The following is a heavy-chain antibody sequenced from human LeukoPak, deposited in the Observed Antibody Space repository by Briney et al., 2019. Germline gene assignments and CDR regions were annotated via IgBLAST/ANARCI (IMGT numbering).Heavy chain of an antibody. CDR3: ARAANYDILTGYFDY. Sequence: VKVSCKASGYTFTSYGISWVRQAPGQGLEWMGWINPNSGGTNYAQKFQGRVTTTRDTSISTAYMELSSLRSEDTAVYYCARAANYDILTGYFDYWGQGTLVTVSS. V-gene: IGHV1-2*02. J-gene: IGHJ4*02. D-gene: IGHD3-9*01. CDR1: GYTFTSYG. CDR2: INPNSGGT.